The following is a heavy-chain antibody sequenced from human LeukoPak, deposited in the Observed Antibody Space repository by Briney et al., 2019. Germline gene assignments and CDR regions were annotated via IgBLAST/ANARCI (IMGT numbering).Heavy chain of an antibody. D-gene: IGHD3-3*01. CDR2: ISSSGSTI. J-gene: IGHJ4*02. V-gene: IGHV3-11*04. Sequence: PGGSLRLSCAASGFTFSDYYMSWIRQAPGKGLEWVSYISSSGSTIYYADSVKGRFTISRDNAKNSLYLQMNSLRAEDTAVYYCAKARRGFGVVRDYFDYWGQGTLVTVSS. CDR1: GFTFSDYY. CDR3: AKARRGFGVVRDYFDY.